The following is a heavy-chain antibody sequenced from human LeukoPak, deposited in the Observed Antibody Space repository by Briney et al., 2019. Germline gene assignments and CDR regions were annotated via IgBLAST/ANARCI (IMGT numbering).Heavy chain of an antibody. CDR3: AKDVMVRGVINGFDY. CDR2: ISYDGSYK. D-gene: IGHD3-10*01. V-gene: IGHV3-30*18. Sequence: GGSLRLSCAASGFTFSSSGMHWVRQAPGKGLEWVAVISYDGSYKHYADSVKGRFTISRDNSKNIVFLQMNSLRTEDTAVYYCAKDVMVRGVINGFDYWGQGTLVTVSS. CDR1: GFTFSSSG. J-gene: IGHJ4*02.